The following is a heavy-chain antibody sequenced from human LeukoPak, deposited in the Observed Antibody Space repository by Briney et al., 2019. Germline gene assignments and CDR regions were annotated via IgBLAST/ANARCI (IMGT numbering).Heavy chain of an antibody. CDR1: GFTFDDYT. CDR3: AKGGASSSWSPLDY. V-gene: IGHV3-43*01. D-gene: IGHD6-13*01. CDR2: ISWDGGST. J-gene: IGHJ4*02. Sequence: GGSLRLSCAASGFTFDDYTMHWVRQAPGKGLEWVSLISWDGGSTYYADSVKGRFTISRDNSKNSLYLQVNSLRTEDTALYYCAKGGASSSWSPLDYWGQGTLVTVSS.